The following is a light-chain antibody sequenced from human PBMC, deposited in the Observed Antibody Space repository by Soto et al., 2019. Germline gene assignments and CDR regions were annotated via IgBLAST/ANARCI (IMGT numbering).Light chain of an antibody. CDR3: SSYTTSSTLV. CDR2: GVS. CDR1: SSDVGGYNH. V-gene: IGLV2-14*01. Sequence: QSALTQPASVTGSDGQSITISCTGTSSDVGGYNHVSWYQQHPGKAPKLMIYGVSNRPSGVSTRFSGSKSGNTASLTISGLQAEDEADYYCSSYTTSSTLVFGTGTKGTVL. J-gene: IGLJ1*01.